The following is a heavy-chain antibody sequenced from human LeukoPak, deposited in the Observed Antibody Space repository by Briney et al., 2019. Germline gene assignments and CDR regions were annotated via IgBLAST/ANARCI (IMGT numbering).Heavy chain of an antibody. D-gene: IGHD3-10*01. CDR3: ARVRLDYGSGSYYRSFDY. J-gene: IGHJ4*02. Sequence: SETLSLTCTVSGGSLSSGSYYWSWIRQPPGRGLEWLGYIYYSGSTNYNPSLKSRVTISVDTSKNQFSLKLSSVTAADTAVYYCARVRLDYGSGSYYRSFDYWGQGTLVTVSS. V-gene: IGHV4-61*01. CDR2: IYYSGST. CDR1: GGSLSSGSYY.